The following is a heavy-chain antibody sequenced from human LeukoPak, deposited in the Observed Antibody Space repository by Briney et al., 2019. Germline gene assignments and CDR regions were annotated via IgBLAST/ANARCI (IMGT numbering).Heavy chain of an antibody. Sequence: GASVKVSCKASGYTFTSYGISWVRQAPGQGLEWMGWISAYNGNTNYAQKLQGRVTMTTDTSTSIAYMELRSLRSDDTAVYYCARAYIAARLASYNWFDPWGQGTLVTVSS. D-gene: IGHD6-6*01. CDR3: ARAYIAARLASYNWFDP. CDR2: ISAYNGNT. V-gene: IGHV1-18*01. CDR1: GYTFTSYG. J-gene: IGHJ5*02.